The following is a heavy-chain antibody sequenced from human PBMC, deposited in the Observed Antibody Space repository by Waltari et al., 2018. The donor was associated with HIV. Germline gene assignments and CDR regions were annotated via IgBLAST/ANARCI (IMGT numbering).Heavy chain of an antibody. CDR1: GGSFSGYY. CDR2: INHSGST. CDR3: ARGDYDFWSGYAYWFDP. V-gene: IGHV4-34*01. J-gene: IGHJ5*02. D-gene: IGHD3-3*01. Sequence: QVQLQQWGAGLLKPSETLSLTCAVYGGSFSGYYWSWIRQPPGKGLEWIGEINHSGSTNYNPSLKSRVTISVDTSKNQFSLKLSSVTAADTAVYYCARGDYDFWSGYAYWFDPWGQGTLVTVSS.